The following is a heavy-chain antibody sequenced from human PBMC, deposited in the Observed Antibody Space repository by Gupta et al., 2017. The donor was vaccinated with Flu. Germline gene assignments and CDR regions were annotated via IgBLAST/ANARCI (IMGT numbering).Heavy chain of an antibody. D-gene: IGHD5-18*01. V-gene: IGHV4-34*01. CDR2: ISHLGST. Sequence: IRQSPGKGLEWVGEISHLGSTIYNPSLEGRAIISIDTSKNHFSLKLNSVTAADTAKYDCARVSGYSYGGLDHWGQGTLVSVSS. CDR3: ARVSGYSYGGLDH. J-gene: IGHJ4*02.